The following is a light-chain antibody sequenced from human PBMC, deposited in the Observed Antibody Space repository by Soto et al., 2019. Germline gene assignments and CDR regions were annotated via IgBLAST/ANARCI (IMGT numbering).Light chain of an antibody. Sequence: EIVMTQSPATLSVSPGERATLSCTASHYVYSNVAWFQQRPGQAPRLLIYRASTRATGTPARFSGSGSGTEFTLTITSLQSEEFALYYCQQRSNWPPTVGQGTRLENK. J-gene: IGKJ5*01. CDR2: RAS. V-gene: IGKV3-15*01. CDR3: QQRSNWPPT. CDR1: HYVYSN.